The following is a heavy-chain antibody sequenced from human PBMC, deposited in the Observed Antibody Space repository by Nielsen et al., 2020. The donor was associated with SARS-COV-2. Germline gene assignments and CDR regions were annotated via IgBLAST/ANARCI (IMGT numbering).Heavy chain of an antibody. CDR2: IYSGGST. J-gene: IGHJ6*02. D-gene: IGHD3-10*01. V-gene: IGHV3-53*01. Sequence: WIRQPPGKGLEWVSVIYSGGSTYYADSVKGRFTISRDNSKNTLYLQMNSLRAEDTAVYYCASFGLLYVWGQGTTVTVSS. CDR3: ASFGLLYV.